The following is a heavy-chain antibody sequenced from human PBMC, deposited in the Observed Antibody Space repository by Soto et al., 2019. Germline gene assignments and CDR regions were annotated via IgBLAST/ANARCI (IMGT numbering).Heavy chain of an antibody. D-gene: IGHD3-10*02. CDR2: IYYSGST. CDR1: GGSISSYY. Sequence: PSETLSLTCTVAGGSISSYYWSWIRQHPGKGLEWIGYIYYSGSTNYNPSLKSRVTISVDKSKNQFSLKLSSVTAADTAVYYCASVRGGYYYAMDVWGQGTTVPVSS. CDR3: ASVRGGYYYAMDV. J-gene: IGHJ6*02. V-gene: IGHV4-59*12.